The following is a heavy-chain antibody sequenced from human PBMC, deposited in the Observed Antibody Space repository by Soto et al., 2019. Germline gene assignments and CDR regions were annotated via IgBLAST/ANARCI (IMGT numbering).Heavy chain of an antibody. CDR1: GGSVRSGDCY. D-gene: IGHD6-13*01. Sequence: SETLSLTCTVSGGSVRSGDCYWSWIRQPPGKGLEWIGNIYYSGTIDYSPSLKSRVTISVDASKNQFSLKLSSVTAADTAVYYCARHLAVSGTFNWFDPWGQVPLVTVSS. CDR3: ARHLAVSGTFNWFDP. J-gene: IGHJ5*02. CDR2: IYYSGTI. V-gene: IGHV4-61*08.